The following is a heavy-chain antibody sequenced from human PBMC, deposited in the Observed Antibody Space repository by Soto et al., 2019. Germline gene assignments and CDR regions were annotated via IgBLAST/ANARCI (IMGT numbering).Heavy chain of an antibody. Sequence: PSETLSLTCAVYGGSFSAYYWSWIRQHPGKGLEWVGYSYYTGSSYYNPSLKSRVTISVDASKNQLSLRLASVTAADTAVYYCARDLRGYSRYDYLDYWGQGIPVTVSS. J-gene: IGHJ4*02. V-gene: IGHV4-31*11. CDR3: ARDLRGYSRYDYLDY. CDR2: SYYTGSS. D-gene: IGHD5-12*01. CDR1: GGSFSAYY.